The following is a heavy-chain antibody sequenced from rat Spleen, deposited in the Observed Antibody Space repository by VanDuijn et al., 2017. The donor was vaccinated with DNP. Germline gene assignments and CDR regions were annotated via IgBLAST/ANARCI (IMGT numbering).Heavy chain of an antibody. V-gene: IGHV5-29*01. D-gene: IGHD5-1*01. CDR1: GFTFSKYG. CDR3: TTHDWGS. J-gene: IGHJ2*01. Sequence: EVQLVEFGGGLVQPGGSLKISCVASGFTFSKYGMAWIRQAPGKGLEWVATISYEGSSTYYGDSVKGRFTISRDNAKSTLYLQMDSLRSEDTATYYCTTHDWGSWGQGVMVTVSS. CDR2: ISYEGSST.